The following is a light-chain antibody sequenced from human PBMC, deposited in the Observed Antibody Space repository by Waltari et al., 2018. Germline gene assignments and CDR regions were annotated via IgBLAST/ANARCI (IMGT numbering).Light chain of an antibody. CDR2: GTS. Sequence: DIVLTQSPGTLSLSPGERATLSCRASRSVTSISLTWYQQKLSQAPRLLIYGTSSRATAIPDRFSGSGSGTAFTLTISRREPEDFAVYYCQQYDGEVVTFGGGTKVEI. CDR1: RSVTSIS. V-gene: IGKV3-20*01. J-gene: IGKJ4*01. CDR3: QQYDGEVVT.